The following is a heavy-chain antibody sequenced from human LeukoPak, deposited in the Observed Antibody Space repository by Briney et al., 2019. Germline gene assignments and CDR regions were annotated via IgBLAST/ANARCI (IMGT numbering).Heavy chain of an antibody. CDR3: AKFWPTTAAGTDY. CDR1: GFTFSSYT. V-gene: IGHV3-23*01. D-gene: IGHD6-13*01. Sequence: GGSLRLSCAASGFTFSSYTMSWVRPAPGGGLEWVSAISGSGGSTYYADSVKGRFTTSRDNSKNTLYLQMNSLRAEDTAVYYCAKFWPTTAAGTDYWGQGTLVTVSS. J-gene: IGHJ4*02. CDR2: ISGSGGST.